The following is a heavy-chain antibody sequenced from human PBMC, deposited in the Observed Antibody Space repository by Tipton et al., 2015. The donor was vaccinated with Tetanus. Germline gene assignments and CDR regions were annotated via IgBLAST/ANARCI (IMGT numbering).Heavy chain of an antibody. V-gene: IGHV4-59*01. CDR3: ARDRGVVTHYYYGMDV. Sequence: TLSLTCTVSGGSISSYYWSWIRQPPGKGLEWIGYIYYSGSTNYNPSLKSRVTISVDTSKNQFSLRLSSVTAADTAVYYCARDRGVVTHYYYGMDVWGQGTTVTVSS. CDR1: GGSISSYY. CDR2: IYYSGST. D-gene: IGHD4-23*01. J-gene: IGHJ6*02.